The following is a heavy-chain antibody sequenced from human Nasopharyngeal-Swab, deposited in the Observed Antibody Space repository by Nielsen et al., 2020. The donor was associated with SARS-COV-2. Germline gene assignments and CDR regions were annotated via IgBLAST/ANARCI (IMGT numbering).Heavy chain of an antibody. CDR2: IVVGSGNT. D-gene: IGHD6-13*01. CDR3: VADPQPIIAAAGNI. J-gene: IGHJ3*02. V-gene: IGHV1-58*01. CDR1: GFTFTSSA. Sequence: SVKVSCKASGFTFTSSAVQWVRQARGQRLEWIGWIVVGSGNTNYAQKFQERVTITRDMSTSTAYMELSSLRSEDTAVYYCVADPQPIIAAAGNIWGQGTMVTVSS.